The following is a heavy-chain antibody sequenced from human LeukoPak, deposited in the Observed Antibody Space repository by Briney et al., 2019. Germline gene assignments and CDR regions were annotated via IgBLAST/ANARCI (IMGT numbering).Heavy chain of an antibody. V-gene: IGHV4-59*01. J-gene: IGHJ3*02. Sequence: SETLSLTCIVSGGSITNSYWNWIRQSPGKGLEWIGYINYSGSTNYNPSLKSRVTISVDTSKNQFSLKLSSVTAADTAMYFCARDPLSTNDFDIWGQGTMVTVSS. CDR1: GGSITNSY. CDR3: ARDPLSTNDFDI. CDR2: INYSGST. D-gene: IGHD1/OR15-1a*01.